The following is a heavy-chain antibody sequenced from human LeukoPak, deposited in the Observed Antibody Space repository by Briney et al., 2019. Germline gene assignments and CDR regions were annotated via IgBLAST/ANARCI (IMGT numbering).Heavy chain of an antibody. Sequence: SQTLSLTCTVSGGSISSGGYYWSWIRQHPGKGLEWIGYIYYSGSTYYNPSLESRVTISVDTSKNQFSLKLSSVTAADTAVYYCARQSTVVTLAFDIWGQGTMVTVSS. J-gene: IGHJ3*02. CDR1: GGSISSGGYY. D-gene: IGHD4-23*01. CDR3: ARQSTVVTLAFDI. V-gene: IGHV4-31*03. CDR2: IYYSGST.